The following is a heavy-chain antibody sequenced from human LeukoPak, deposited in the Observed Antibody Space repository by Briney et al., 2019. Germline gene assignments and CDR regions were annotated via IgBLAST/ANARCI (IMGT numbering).Heavy chain of an antibody. CDR1: GFTFTTYS. CDR2: IYAGDSST. J-gene: IGHJ4*02. V-gene: IGHV5-51*01. D-gene: IGHD3-16*01. Sequence: GESLSLSCKVSGFTFTTYSLAWVRQMPGKGLEWMGVIYAGDSSTRYSPSFQGQVTISDDKYMSTVYLQWSSLKASDSAIYYCARHSCYDSWGQGTLVTVSS. CDR3: ARHSCYDS.